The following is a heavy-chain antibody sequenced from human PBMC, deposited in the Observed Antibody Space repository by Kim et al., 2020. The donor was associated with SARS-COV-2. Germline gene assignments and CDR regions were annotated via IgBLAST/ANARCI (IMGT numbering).Heavy chain of an antibody. CDR1: RDAFSTYA. D-gene: IGHD1-1*01. V-gene: IGHV1-69*04. J-gene: IGHJ6*03. CDR3: TRGSQLYHSYYMDV. Sequence: SVKVSCKTSRDAFSTYAMNWVRQAPGQGLEWVGRVIPVIDKIYYAQKFQGRVTIIADKSTRTLYMELSRLRSEDTAVYYCTRGSQLYHSYYMDVWGTGT. CDR2: VIPVIDKI.